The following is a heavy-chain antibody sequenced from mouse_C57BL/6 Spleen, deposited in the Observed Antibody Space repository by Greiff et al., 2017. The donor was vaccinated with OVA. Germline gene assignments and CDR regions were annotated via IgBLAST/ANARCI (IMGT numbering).Heavy chain of an antibody. Sequence: QVQLQQSGAELVRPGASVTLSCKASGYTFTDYEMHWVKQTPVHGLEWIGAIDPETGGTSYNQKFKGKAILTADKSSSTAYMELRSLTSEDSAVDYCTKGGWLPRFAYWGQGTLVTVSA. CDR2: IDPETGGT. CDR1: GYTFTDYE. D-gene: IGHD2-3*01. V-gene: IGHV1-15*01. J-gene: IGHJ3*01. CDR3: TKGGWLPRFAY.